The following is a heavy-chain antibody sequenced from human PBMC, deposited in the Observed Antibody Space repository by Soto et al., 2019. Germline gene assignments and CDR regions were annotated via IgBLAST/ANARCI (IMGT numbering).Heavy chain of an antibody. D-gene: IGHD3-22*01. CDR2: ISAYNGNT. J-gene: IGHJ6*02. V-gene: IGHV1-18*01. CDR3: ARGGYYDSSGSRNYFYYGMNF. Sequence: GASVKVSCKASGYTFTSYGISWVRQAPGQGLEWMGWISAYNGNTNYAQKLQGRVTMTTDTSTSTAYMELRSLRSDDTAVYYCARGGYYDSSGSRNYFYYGMNFWGQGTTVTVSS. CDR1: GYTFTSYG.